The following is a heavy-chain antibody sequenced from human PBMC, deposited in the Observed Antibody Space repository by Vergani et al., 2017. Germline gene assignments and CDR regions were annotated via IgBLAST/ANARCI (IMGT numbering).Heavy chain of an antibody. J-gene: IGHJ6*03. CDR3: ARGAIVVVLAAMEGNYYYYMDV. Sequence: QVQLQQWGAGLLKPSETLSLTCAVYGGSFSGYYWSWIRQPPGKGLEWIGEINHSGSTNYNPSLKSRVTISVDTSKNQFSLKLSSVTAADTAVYYCARGAIVVVLAAMEGNYYYYMDVWGKGTTVTVSS. CDR1: GGSFSGYY. CDR2: INHSGST. D-gene: IGHD2-2*01. V-gene: IGHV4-34*01.